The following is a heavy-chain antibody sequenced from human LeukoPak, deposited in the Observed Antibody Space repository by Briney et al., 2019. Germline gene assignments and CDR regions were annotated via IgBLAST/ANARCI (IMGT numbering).Heavy chain of an antibody. Sequence: SETLSLTCAVYGGSFSGYYWSWIRQPPGKGLEWIGEINHSGSTNYNPSLKSRVTISVDTSKNQFSLQLSSVTAADTAVYYCAATSQGAFDIWGQGTMVTVSS. CDR3: AATSQGAFDI. CDR1: GGSFSGYY. CDR2: INHSGST. J-gene: IGHJ3*02. V-gene: IGHV4-34*01.